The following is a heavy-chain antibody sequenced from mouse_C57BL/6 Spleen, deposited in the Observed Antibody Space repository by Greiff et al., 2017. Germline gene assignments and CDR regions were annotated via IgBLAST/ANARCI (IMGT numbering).Heavy chain of an antibody. CDR1: GFNIKDYY. D-gene: IGHD2-3*01. J-gene: IGHJ4*01. V-gene: IGHV14-2*01. CDR2: IDPEDGET. CDR3: LGDGYYDYYAMDY. Sequence: VHVKQSGAELVKPGASVKLSCTASGFNIKDYYMHWVKQRTEQGLEWIGRIDPEDGETKYAPKFQGKATITADTSSNTAYLQLSSLTSEDTAVYYCLGDGYYDYYAMDYWGQGTSVTVSS.